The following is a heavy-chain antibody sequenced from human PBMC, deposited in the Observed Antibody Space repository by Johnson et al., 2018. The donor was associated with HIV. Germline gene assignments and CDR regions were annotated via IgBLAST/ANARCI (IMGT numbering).Heavy chain of an antibody. Sequence: VQLVESGGGLVQPGRSLRLSCAASGFTVSSNYMSWVRQAPGKGLEWVLVIYSGGSTYYADSVKGRFTISRDNSKNTLYLQMNSLKIEDTAVYYCTDYNFWTKRAFDIWGQGTMVTVSS. CDR2: IYSGGST. CDR1: GFTVSSNY. D-gene: IGHD3-3*01. J-gene: IGHJ3*02. V-gene: IGHV3-66*01. CDR3: TDYNFWTKRAFDI.